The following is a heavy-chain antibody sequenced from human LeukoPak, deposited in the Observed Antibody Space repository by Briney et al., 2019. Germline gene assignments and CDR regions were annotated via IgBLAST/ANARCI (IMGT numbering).Heavy chain of an antibody. Sequence: PSETLSLTCTVSGGSISSYYWSWIRQPPGKGLEWIGYIYYSGSTNYNPSLKSRATISVDTSKNQFSLKLSSVTAADTAVYYCARAYHLGSLYYFDYWGQGTLVTVSS. V-gene: IGHV4-59*01. J-gene: IGHJ4*02. CDR3: ARAYHLGSLYYFDY. CDR2: IYYSGST. D-gene: IGHD3-16*01. CDR1: GGSISSYY.